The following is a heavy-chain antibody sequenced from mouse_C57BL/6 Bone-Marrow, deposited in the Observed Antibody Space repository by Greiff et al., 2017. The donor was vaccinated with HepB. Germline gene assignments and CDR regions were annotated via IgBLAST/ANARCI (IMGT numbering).Heavy chain of an antibody. CDR3: SYYYGSSHY. CDR2: IDPENGDT. Sequence: VQLQKSGAELVRPGASVKLSCTASGFNIKDDYMHWVKQRPEQGLEWIGWIDPENGDTEYASKFQGKATITADTSSNTAYLQLSSLTSEDTAVYYCSYYYGSSHYWGQGTTLTVSS. CDR1: GFNIKDDY. D-gene: IGHD1-1*01. V-gene: IGHV14-4*01. J-gene: IGHJ2*01.